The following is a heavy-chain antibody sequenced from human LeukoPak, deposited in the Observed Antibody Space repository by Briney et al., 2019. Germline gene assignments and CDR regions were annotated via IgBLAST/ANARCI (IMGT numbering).Heavy chain of an antibody. D-gene: IGHD3-3*01. J-gene: IGHJ2*01. CDR2: IKQDGSEK. CDR1: GFTFSTYW. Sequence: HGGSLRLSCAASGFTFSTYWMNWVRQAPGKGLEWVANIKQDGSEKYYVDSVKGRFTLSRDSAKNSLYLQMNSLRAEDTAVYYCARAEWSNWYFDLWGRGTLVTVSS. V-gene: IGHV3-7*03. CDR3: ARAEWSNWYFDL.